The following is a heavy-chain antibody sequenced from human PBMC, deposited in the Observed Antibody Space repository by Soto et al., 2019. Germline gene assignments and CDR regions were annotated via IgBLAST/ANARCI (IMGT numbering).Heavy chain of an antibody. CDR1: GGSFSSHC. J-gene: IGHJ4*02. CDR3: ARWAGEWTAGDWFAPLDF. D-gene: IGHD3-9*01. V-gene: IGHV1-69*06. CDR2: LVPKFGAP. Sequence: QAHLVQSGAEVKKPGSSVKVSCRASGGSFSSHCLIWVRQAPGQGLEWMGGLVPKFGAPKYAQKFQDRVTIIADISTTTVYMELNRLKVEDTAMYFCARWAGEWTAGDWFAPLDFWGQGTPLTVSS.